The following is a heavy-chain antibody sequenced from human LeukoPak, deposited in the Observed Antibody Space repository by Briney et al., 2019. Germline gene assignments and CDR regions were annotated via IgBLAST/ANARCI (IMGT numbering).Heavy chain of an antibody. CDR2: INHNGNVN. CDR1: GFTFSSYW. J-gene: IGHJ3*02. Sequence: GGSLRLSCAASGFTFSSYWVNWARQAPGKGLEWVASINHNGNVNYYVDSVKGRFTISRDNAKNLLYLQMNSLRAEDTAMYYCARLNSGRAYGDAFDIWGQGTMVTVSS. V-gene: IGHV3-7*03. D-gene: IGHD1-26*01. CDR3: ARLNSGRAYGDAFDI.